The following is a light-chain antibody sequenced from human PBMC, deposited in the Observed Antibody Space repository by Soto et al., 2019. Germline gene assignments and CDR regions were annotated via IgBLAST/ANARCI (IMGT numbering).Light chain of an antibody. V-gene: IGKV4-1*01. CDR1: QSVLYSSNNKNY. Sequence: DVVMTQSPESLAVSLGEGATIHCKSRQSVLYSSNNKNYLAWYQQKPGQPPKLXIYWASTRESGVPDRFSGSGSGTDFTLTISSLQAEDVAVYYCQQYFITPLTFGGGTKVDIK. J-gene: IGKJ4*01. CDR2: WAS. CDR3: QQYFITPLT.